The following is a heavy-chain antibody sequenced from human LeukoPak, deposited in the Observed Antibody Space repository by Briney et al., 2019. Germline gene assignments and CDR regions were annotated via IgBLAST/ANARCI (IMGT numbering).Heavy chain of an antibody. J-gene: IGHJ6*02. Sequence: GGYLRLSCAASGFPFSTYSINWLRQAPGKGREWVSYISGGSSIIKYADSVKGRFTISRDNAKSSLYLQMNSLRDEDTAVYYCARVPGPNFYYAMDVWGQGSTVTVSS. CDR1: GFPFSTYS. D-gene: IGHD4/OR15-4a*01. V-gene: IGHV3-48*02. CDR3: ARVPGPNFYYAMDV. CDR2: ISGGSSII.